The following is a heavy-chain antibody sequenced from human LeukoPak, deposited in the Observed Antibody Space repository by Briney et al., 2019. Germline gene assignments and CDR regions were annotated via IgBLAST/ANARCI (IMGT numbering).Heavy chain of an antibody. J-gene: IGHJ6*02. CDR2: FDPENGET. D-gene: IGHD3-10*01. CDR3: TTDRISMVRGGRTYFYHGTDA. CDR1: GYTLTELS. V-gene: IGHV1-24*01. Sequence: ASVKVSCKASGYTLTELSMHWVRQAPGKGLEWMGHFDPENGETIYTQKFQARVTMTEDTSTDTAYMELSSLRSEDTAVYYCTTDRISMVRGGRTYFYHGTDAWGQGTTVIVSS.